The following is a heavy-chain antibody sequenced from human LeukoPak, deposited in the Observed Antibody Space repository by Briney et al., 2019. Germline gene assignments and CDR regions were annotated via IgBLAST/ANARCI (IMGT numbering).Heavy chain of an antibody. CDR2: ISSSGSTI. V-gene: IGHV3-48*03. D-gene: IGHD6-13*01. J-gene: IGHJ4*02. CDR1: GFTFSSYE. Sequence: GGSLRLSCAASGFTFSSYEMNWVRQAPGKGLEWVSYISSSGSTIYYADSVKGRFTISRDNSKNTLYLQMNSLRAEDTAVYYCAKGDSSWCPDYWGQGTLVTVAS. CDR3: AKGDSSWCPDY.